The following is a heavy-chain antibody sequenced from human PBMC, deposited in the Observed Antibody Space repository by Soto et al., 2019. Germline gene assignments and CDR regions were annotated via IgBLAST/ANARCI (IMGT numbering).Heavy chain of an antibody. D-gene: IGHD2-15*01. CDR3: ARGGNGGSFDY. CDR2: INGDGSSA. J-gene: IGHJ4*02. Sequence: EVQLVESGGGLVQPGGSLRLSCAVSGFTISRNWMHWVRQAPGKGLEWVSRINGDGSSAVYADSVKGRFTISRDDAKNTLYLQMNSLRAEDTAVYFCARGGNGGSFDYWGQGTLVTASS. CDR1: GFTISRNW. V-gene: IGHV3-74*01.